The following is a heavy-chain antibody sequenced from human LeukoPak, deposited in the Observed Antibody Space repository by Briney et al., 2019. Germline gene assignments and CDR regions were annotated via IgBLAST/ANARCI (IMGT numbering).Heavy chain of an antibody. V-gene: IGHV4-31*11. D-gene: IGHD1-26*01. CDR2: IYYSGST. CDR3: ARYRYYFDY. Sequence: SETLSLTCAVYGGSFSGYYWSWIRQHPGKGLEWIGYIYYSGSTYYNPSLKSRVTISVDTSKNQFSLKLSSVTAADTAVYYCARYRYYFDYWGQGTLVTVSS. J-gene: IGHJ4*02. CDR1: GGSFSGYY.